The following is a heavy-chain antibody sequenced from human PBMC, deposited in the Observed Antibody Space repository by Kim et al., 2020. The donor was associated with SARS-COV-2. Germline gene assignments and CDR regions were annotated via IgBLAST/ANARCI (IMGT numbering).Heavy chain of an antibody. CDR2: IWYDGSNK. J-gene: IGHJ6*02. V-gene: IGHV3-33*06. Sequence: GGSLRLSCAASGFTFSSYGMHWVRQAPGKGLEWVAVIWYDGSNKYYADSVKGRFTISRDNSKNTLYLQMNSLRAEDTAVYYCAKDHMTFYGMDVWGQGTTVTVSS. CDR1: GFTFSSYG. CDR3: AKDHMTFYGMDV.